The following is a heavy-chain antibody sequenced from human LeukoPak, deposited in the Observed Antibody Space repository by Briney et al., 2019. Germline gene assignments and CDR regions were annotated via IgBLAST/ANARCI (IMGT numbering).Heavy chain of an antibody. V-gene: IGHV1-18*01. CDR1: GYTFTSYG. D-gene: IGHD3/OR15-3a*01. CDR3: ANGLAPP. Sequence: ASVKVSCKASGYTFTSYGISWVRQAPGQGLEWMGWISAYNGNTNYAQKFQGRVTMTEDTSTDTAYMELSSLRSEDTAVYYCANGLAPPWGQGTLVTVSS. J-gene: IGHJ5*02. CDR2: ISAYNGNT.